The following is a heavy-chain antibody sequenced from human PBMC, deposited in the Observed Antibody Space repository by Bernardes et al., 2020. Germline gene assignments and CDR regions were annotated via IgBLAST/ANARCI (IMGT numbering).Heavy chain of an antibody. CDR1: GYTFTSSG. J-gene: IGHJ6*03. D-gene: IGHD2-2*01. Sequence: ASVKVSCKASGYTFTSSGISWVRQAPGQGLEWMGWISAYNGNTNYAQKLQARVTMTTDTSTSTAYMELRSLRSDDTAVYYCAITYCSSTSCFWPYYYYYMDVWSKGTTVTVSS. CDR2: ISAYNGNT. CDR3: AITYCSSTSCFWPYYYYYMDV. V-gene: IGHV1-18*01.